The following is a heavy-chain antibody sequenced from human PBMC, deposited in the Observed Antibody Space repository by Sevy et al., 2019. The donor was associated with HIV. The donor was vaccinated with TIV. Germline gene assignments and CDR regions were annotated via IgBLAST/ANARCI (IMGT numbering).Heavy chain of an antibody. CDR1: DGSFSGYY. V-gene: IGHV4-34*01. CDR2: INESGIT. D-gene: IGHD2-2*01. J-gene: IGHJ5*02. CDR3: ARSPPVVVVPGAPSWFDP. Sequence: SETLSLTCAVHDGSFSGYYWNWIRQLPGKGLEWIGEINESGITYYNPSLKSRVTISVYTSKKQFSLKLNSVTAVDSAVYFCARSPPVVVVPGAPSWFDPWGQGTLVTVSS.